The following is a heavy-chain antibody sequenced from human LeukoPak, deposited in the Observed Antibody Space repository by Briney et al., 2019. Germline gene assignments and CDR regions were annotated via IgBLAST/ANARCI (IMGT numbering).Heavy chain of an antibody. J-gene: IGHJ4*02. Sequence: PGGSLRLSCAASGFTFSSYAMHWVRQAPGKGLEWVAVISYDGSNKYYADSVKGRFTISRDNSKNTLYLQMDSLRAEDTAVYYCAKDRLTGTPYYFDYWGQETLVTVSS. V-gene: IGHV3-30-3*01. D-gene: IGHD1-20*01. CDR1: GFTFSSYA. CDR3: AKDRLTGTPYYFDY. CDR2: ISYDGSNK.